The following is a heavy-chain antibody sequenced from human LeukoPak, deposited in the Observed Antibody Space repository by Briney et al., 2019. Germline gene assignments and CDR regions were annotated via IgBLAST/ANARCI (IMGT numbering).Heavy chain of an antibody. V-gene: IGHV3-7*01. Sequence: QAGGSLRLSCAASGFTFSSYWMSWVRQAPGKGLEWVANIKQDGSEKYYVDSVKGRFTISRDNTKNSLYLQMHSLRAEDTAVYYCPRDRSVGYYDSSGYDAPGAFDIWGQGTMVTVSS. J-gene: IGHJ3*02. CDR3: PRDRSVGYYDSSGYDAPGAFDI. CDR1: GFTFSSYW. CDR2: IKQDGSEK. D-gene: IGHD3-22*01.